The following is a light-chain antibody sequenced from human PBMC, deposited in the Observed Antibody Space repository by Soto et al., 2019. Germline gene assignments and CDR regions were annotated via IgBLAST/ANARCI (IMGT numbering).Light chain of an antibody. J-gene: IGKJ5*01. Sequence: EIVLKQSPGTLSLSPGERATLSCRASQSVSSSYLAWYQQKPGQAPRLLIYGASTRATGIPARFSGSGSGTEFTLTISSLQSEDFAVYYCQQYKNWPPITFGQGTRLEI. CDR3: QQYKNWPPIT. CDR1: QSVSSSY. CDR2: GAS. V-gene: IGKV3-15*01.